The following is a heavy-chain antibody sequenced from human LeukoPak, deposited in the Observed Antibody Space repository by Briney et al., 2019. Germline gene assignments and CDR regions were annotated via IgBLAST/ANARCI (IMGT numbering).Heavy chain of an antibody. CDR2: IYYSGST. J-gene: IGHJ5*02. CDR3: ARAPYDYVWGSYRHNWFDP. Sequence: SQTLSLTCAVSGGSISSGGYYWSWIRQHPGKGLEWIGYIYYSGSTYYNPSLKSRVTISVDTSKNQFSLKLSSVTAADTAVYYCARAPYDYVWGSYRHNWFDPWGQGTLVTVSS. V-gene: IGHV4-31*11. D-gene: IGHD3-16*02. CDR1: GGSISSGGYY.